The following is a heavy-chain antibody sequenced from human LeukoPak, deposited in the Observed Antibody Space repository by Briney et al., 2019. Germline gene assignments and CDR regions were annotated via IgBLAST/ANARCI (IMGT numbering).Heavy chain of an antibody. CDR2: IDYSGNT. D-gene: IGHD2-15*01. J-gene: IGHJ3*02. CDR3: ARVPPLGYCSGGSCYSDAFDI. V-gene: IGHV4-59*01. CDR1: GRSISSYY. Sequence: SETLSLTCTVSGRSISSYYWSWVRQPPGKGLEWIGYIDYSGNTDYNPSLKSRVTISVDTSKYQFSLTLTSVTAADTAVYYCARVPPLGYCSGGSCYSDAFDIWGQGTMVTVSS.